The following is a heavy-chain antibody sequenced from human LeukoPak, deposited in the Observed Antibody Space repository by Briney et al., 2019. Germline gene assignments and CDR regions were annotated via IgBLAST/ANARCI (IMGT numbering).Heavy chain of an antibody. CDR3: ATATVTHTRDP. CDR1: GYTFSDFY. V-gene: IGHV1-2*02. D-gene: IGHD1-1*01. J-gene: IGHJ5*02. Sequence: ASAKVSCQTSGYTFSDFYLNWVRQAPRQGLEWMGWINPYSGALISAQSLQGRLTMTWDTSTGTAYMELTRLTSDDTAVYYCATATVTHTRDPWGQGTLVTVSS. CDR2: INPYSGAL.